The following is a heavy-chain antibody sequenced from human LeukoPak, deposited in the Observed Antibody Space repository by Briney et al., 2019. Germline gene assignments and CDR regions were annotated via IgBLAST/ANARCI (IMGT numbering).Heavy chain of an antibody. CDR2: ISSSSSFI. Sequence: GGSLRLSCAASGFTLSDYNMNWVRQAPGRGLEWVSSISSSSSFIYYADSVKGRFTISRDNPKNELYLQMNSLRVEDTAVYYCAELASSYYYHYYMDVWGKGTTVTVSS. D-gene: IGHD1-7*01. CDR1: GFTLSDYN. V-gene: IGHV3-21*01. CDR3: AELASSYYYHYYMDV. J-gene: IGHJ6*03.